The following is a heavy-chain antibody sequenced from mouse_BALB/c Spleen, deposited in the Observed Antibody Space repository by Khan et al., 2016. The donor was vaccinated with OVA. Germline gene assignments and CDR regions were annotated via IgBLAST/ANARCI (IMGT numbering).Heavy chain of an antibody. D-gene: IGHD2-14*01. CDR3: VRDWAYYRNDRWFAY. Sequence: QVQLKQSGAELARPGASVKMSCKTSGYTFSSYTIHWIKLRPGQGLEWIGYINPNNGYTNYNQKFKDKATLTADKSSTTVYMQLSSLTSDDSAMYNCVRDWAYYRNDRWFAYWGQGTLVTVSA. J-gene: IGHJ3*01. V-gene: IGHV1-4*01. CDR1: GYTFSSYT. CDR2: INPNNGYT.